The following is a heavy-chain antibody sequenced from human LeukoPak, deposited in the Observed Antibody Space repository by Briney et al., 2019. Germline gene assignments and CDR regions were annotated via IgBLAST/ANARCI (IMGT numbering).Heavy chain of an antibody. D-gene: IGHD6-19*01. Sequence: ASVKVSCKASGYTFTSYGISWVRQAPGQGREWMGWISAYNGNTNYAQKLQGRVTMTTDTSTSTAYMELRSLRSDDTAVYYCARVYAGQWLVRRDFDYWGQGTLVTVSS. V-gene: IGHV1-18*01. J-gene: IGHJ4*02. CDR2: ISAYNGNT. CDR3: ARVYAGQWLVRRDFDY. CDR1: GYTFTSYG.